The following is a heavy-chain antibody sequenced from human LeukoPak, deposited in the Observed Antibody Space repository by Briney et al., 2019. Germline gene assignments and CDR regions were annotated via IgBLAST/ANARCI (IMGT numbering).Heavy chain of an antibody. V-gene: IGHV3-30-3*01. CDR3: ARVMFSAVTDYYYYGMNV. D-gene: IGHD4-17*01. CDR1: GFTFSSYA. J-gene: IGHJ6*02. Sequence: GGSLRLSCAASGFTFSSYAMHWVRQAPGKGLEWVAVISYDGSNKYYADSVKGRFTISRDNSKNTLYLQMNSLRAEDTAVYYCARVMFSAVTDYYYYGMNVWGQGTTVTVSS. CDR2: ISYDGSNK.